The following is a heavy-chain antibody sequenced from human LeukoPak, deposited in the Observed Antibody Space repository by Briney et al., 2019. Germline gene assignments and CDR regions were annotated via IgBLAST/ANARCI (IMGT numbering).Heavy chain of an antibody. CDR1: GFTFSSYG. V-gene: IGHV3-30*02. Sequence: GGSLRLSCAASGFTFSSYGMHWVRQAPGKGLEWVAFIRYDGSNKYYADSVKGRFTISRDNSKNTLYLQMNSLRAEDTAVYYCAKDLFIAAAVTGGNFDYWGQGTLVTVSS. CDR2: IRYDGSNK. J-gene: IGHJ4*02. D-gene: IGHD6-13*01. CDR3: AKDLFIAAAVTGGNFDY.